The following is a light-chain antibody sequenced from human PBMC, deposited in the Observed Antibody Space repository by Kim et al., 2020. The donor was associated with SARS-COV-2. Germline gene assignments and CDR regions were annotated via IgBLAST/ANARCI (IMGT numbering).Light chain of an antibody. CDR2: DNY. Sequence: QSVLTQPPSASGTPRQRVTISCFGSNSNIGSNIVNWYQHLPGTAPKLLIHDNYQRPSGVPDRFSASKSGTSASLAISGLQSEDEADYYCAAWDDGLSGYVFGAGTKVTVL. CDR3: AAWDDGLSGYV. CDR1: NSNIGSNI. J-gene: IGLJ1*01. V-gene: IGLV1-44*01.